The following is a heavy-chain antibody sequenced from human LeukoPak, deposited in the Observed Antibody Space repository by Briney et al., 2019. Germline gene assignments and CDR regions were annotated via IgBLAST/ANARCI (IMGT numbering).Heavy chain of an antibody. D-gene: IGHD2-2*02. J-gene: IGHJ4*02. CDR1: GFTFSNYG. V-gene: IGHV3-23*01. CDR2: ISGSGGGT. Sequence: GGSLGLSCAASGFTFSNYGMTWVRQAPGKGLECVSTISGSGGGTFYADSVKGRFTISRDNSKNTLYLQMNSLRAEDTARYYCTKHRLPTAILTALDYWGQGTLVTVSS. CDR3: TKHRLPTAILTALDY.